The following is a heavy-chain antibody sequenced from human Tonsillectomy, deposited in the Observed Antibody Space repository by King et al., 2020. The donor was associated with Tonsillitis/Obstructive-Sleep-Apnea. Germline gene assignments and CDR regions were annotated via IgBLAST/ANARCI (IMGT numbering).Heavy chain of an antibody. CDR1: GFSLSNARMG. J-gene: IGHJ3*02. CDR2: LFLNYQK. D-gene: IGHD4-17*01. V-gene: IGHV2-26*01. Sequence: VTLKESGPVLVKPTETLTLTCTVSGFSLSNARMGGSWIRQPPGKALEWLAHLFLNYQKTYNKSLKIRLTSPKDTSKSQVVLTMNNMDPVETATYYCARTDDYGDHDAFDIWGQGTMVTVSS. CDR3: ARTDDYGDHDAFDI.